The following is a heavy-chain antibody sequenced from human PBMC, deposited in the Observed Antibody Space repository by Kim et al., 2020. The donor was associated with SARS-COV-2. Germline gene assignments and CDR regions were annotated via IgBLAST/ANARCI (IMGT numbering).Heavy chain of an antibody. D-gene: IGHD1-1*01. J-gene: IGHJ5*02. Sequence: GGSLRLSCAASGFTFSSYGMHWVRQAPGKGLEWVAVISYDGSNKYYADSVKGRFTISRDNSKNTLYLQMNSLRAEDTAVYYCARDGRVPVPKERPSAERGPKQPEKEPRRAPHWFDPWGQGTLVTVSS. CDR1: GFTFSSYG. CDR3: ARDGRVPVPKERPSAERGPKQPEKEPRRAPHWFDP. CDR2: ISYDGSNK. V-gene: IGHV3-33*05.